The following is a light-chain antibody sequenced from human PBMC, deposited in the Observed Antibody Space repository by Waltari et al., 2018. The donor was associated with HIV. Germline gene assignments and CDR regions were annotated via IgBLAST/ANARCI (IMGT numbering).Light chain of an antibody. V-gene: IGKV4-1*01. Sequence: DIVMMQSPDSLAVSLGETVTIKCQSSQSGFDDATKKNYLGWYQHRPGPPPKLHNYWASAQESGVPGRVSGRGSGTDCTLSISRLQGEEGAVYYCQQYSRRRIPVGGGTKVEIK. CDR3: QQYSRRRIP. J-gene: IGKJ4*01. CDR1: QSGFDDATKKNY. CDR2: WAS.